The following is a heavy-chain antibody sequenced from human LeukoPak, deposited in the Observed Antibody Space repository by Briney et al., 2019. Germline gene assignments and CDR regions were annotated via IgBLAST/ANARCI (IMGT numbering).Heavy chain of an antibody. V-gene: IGHV3-21*06. D-gene: IGHD1-26*01. J-gene: IGHJ4*02. Sequence: GGSLRLSCAASGSTFSRNSMNWVRQAPGKGLEWVSSISTSSSYIYYADSVKGRFTISRDNAKNSLYLQINSLRAEDTAVYYCARRRYSGSSQHFDYWGQGTLVTVSS. CDR1: GSTFSRNS. CDR3: ARRRYSGSSQHFDY. CDR2: ISTSSSYI.